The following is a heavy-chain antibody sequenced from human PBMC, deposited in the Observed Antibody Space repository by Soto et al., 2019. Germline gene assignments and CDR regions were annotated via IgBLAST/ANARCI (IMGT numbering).Heavy chain of an antibody. J-gene: IGHJ5*02. CDR3: SRGGYDSRGYYSNWFDR. CDR2: INHSGST. CDR1: GCSFSGYY. D-gene: IGHD3-22*01. Sequence: QVQLQQWGAGLLTPSENLSLTCAVYGCSFSGYYWSWIRQPQGQGLEWNVEINHSGSTNYNPSLKSLVSISGDTSTNQFFRQLCSVTAADPAVYYGSRGGYDSRGYYSNWFDRGGQGTRVTVSS. V-gene: IGHV4-34*01.